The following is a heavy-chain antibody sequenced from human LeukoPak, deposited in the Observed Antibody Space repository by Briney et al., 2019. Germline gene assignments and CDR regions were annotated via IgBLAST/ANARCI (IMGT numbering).Heavy chain of an antibody. Sequence: GASVKVSCTASGYIFTNFGISWVRQARGQGLEWMGGINGGNGDTKYSQEFQGRVTISRDTSANTAYMELSNLRSEDMGVYYCTLYNFWGQGTLVTVSS. CDR2: INGGNGDT. J-gene: IGHJ4*02. D-gene: IGHD3/OR15-3a*01. CDR3: TLYNF. CDR1: GYIFTNFG. V-gene: IGHV1-3*03.